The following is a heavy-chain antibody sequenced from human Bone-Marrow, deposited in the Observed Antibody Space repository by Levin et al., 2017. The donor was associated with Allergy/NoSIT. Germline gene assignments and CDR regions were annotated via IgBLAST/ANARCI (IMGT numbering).Heavy chain of an antibody. CDR2: IYPGDSDT. CDR3: AREPYGSGSYPSPLD. Sequence: GESLKISCKGSGYSFTSYWIGWVRQMPGKGLEWMGIIYPGDSDTRYSPSFQGQVTISADKSISTAYLQWSSLKASDTAMYYCAREPYGSGSYPSPLDWGQGTLVTVSS. V-gene: IGHV5-51*01. CDR1: GYSFTSYW. D-gene: IGHD3-10*01. J-gene: IGHJ4*02.